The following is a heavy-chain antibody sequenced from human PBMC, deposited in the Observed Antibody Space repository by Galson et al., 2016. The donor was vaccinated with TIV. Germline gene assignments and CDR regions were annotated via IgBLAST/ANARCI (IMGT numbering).Heavy chain of an antibody. Sequence: QSGAEVTKPGASVKVSCKASGGTSSSFALNWVRQAPGQGLEWIGEIIPGFGTVRYAQKFQARVTITADESATTSVMELSSLTSDDTAVYYCARTSYTPMGYWGQGTLVTVSS. CDR3: ARTSYTPMGY. D-gene: IGHD5-18*01. V-gene: IGHV1-69*13. CDR2: IIPGFGTV. CDR1: GGTSSSFA. J-gene: IGHJ4*01.